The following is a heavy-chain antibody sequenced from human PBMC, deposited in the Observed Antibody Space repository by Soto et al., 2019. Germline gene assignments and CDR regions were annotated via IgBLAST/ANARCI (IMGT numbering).Heavy chain of an antibody. CDR1: GFTFSSYG. V-gene: IGHV3-30*18. Sequence: LRLSCAASGFTFSSYGMHWVRQAPGKGLEWVAVISFDGSNKYYADSVKGRFTISRDNSKNTLYLQLNSPRAEDTAVYYCAKDIRSFFSNSRTFDYWGQGTLVTVSS. D-gene: IGHD4-4*01. CDR3: AKDIRSFFSNSRTFDY. J-gene: IGHJ4*02. CDR2: ISFDGSNK.